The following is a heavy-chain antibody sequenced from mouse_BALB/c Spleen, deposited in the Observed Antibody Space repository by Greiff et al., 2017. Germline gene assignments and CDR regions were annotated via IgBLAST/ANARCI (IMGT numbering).Heavy chain of an antibody. CDR2: ISSGGGST. D-gene: IGHD2-4*01. J-gene: IGHJ4*01. V-gene: IGHV5-12-1*01. Sequence: EVQVVESGGGLVKPGGSLKLSCAASGFAFSSYDMSWVRQTPEKRLEWVAYISSGGGSTYYPDTVKGRFTISRDNAKNTLYLQMSSLKSEDTAMDYCARDYDYAMDYWGQGTSVTVSS. CDR3: ARDYDYAMDY. CDR1: GFAFSSYD.